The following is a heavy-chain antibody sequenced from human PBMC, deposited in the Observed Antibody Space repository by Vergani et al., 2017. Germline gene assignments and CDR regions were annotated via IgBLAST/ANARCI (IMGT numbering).Heavy chain of an antibody. CDR1: GFTFSSYG. D-gene: IGHD2-2*01. CDR2: IWYDGSNK. J-gene: IGHJ1*01. Sequence: QVQLVESGGGVVQPGRSLRLSCAASGFTFSSYGMHWVRQAPGKGLEWVAVIWYDGSNKYYADSVKGRFTISRDNSKNTLYLQMNSLRAEDTAVYYCARDRVVVVPAALLFQHWGQGTLVTVSS. CDR3: ARDRVVVVPAALLFQH. V-gene: IGHV3-33*01.